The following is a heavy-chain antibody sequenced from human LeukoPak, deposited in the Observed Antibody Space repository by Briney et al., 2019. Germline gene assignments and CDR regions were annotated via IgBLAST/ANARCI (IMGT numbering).Heavy chain of an antibody. CDR1: GCTFSSYA. CDR2: IIPIFGTA. D-gene: IGHD6-6*01. J-gene: IGHJ4*02. CDR3: ARDEWVGTGIIEYSSSSAQD. V-gene: IGHV1-69*05. Sequence: ASVKVSCKASGCTFSSYAISWVRQAPGQGLEWMGAIIPIFGTANYAQKVQGRVTITTDESTSTAYMELSSLRSEDTAVYYCARDEWVGTGIIEYSSSSAQDWGQGTLVTVSS.